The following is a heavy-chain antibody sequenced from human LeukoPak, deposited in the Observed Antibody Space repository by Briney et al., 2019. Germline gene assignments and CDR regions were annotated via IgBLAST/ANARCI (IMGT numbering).Heavy chain of an antibody. V-gene: IGHV3-30-3*01. Sequence: GGSLRLSCAASGFTFSSYAMHWVRQAPGKGLEWVAVISSDGSNKYYADSVKGRFTISRDNSKDTLYPQMNSLRAEDTAVYYCARDSGDYGDYVSYYYGMDVWGQGTTVTVSS. J-gene: IGHJ6*02. D-gene: IGHD4-17*01. CDR1: GFTFSSYA. CDR2: ISSDGSNK. CDR3: ARDSGDYGDYVSYYYGMDV.